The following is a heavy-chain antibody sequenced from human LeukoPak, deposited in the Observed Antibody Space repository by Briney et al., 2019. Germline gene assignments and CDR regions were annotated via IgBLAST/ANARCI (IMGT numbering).Heavy chain of an antibody. CDR1: GGSISSYS. CDR3: ARWGEKPEYYFDY. D-gene: IGHD2-21*01. J-gene: IGHJ4*02. CDR2: IYYSGST. V-gene: IGHV4-59*08. Sequence: PSETLSLTCTVSGGSISSYSRSWIRQPPGKGLEWIGYIYYSGSTNYNPSLKSRVTISVDTNKNQFSLKQSSMTAADTAVYYCARWGEKPEYYFDYWGQGTLVTVSS.